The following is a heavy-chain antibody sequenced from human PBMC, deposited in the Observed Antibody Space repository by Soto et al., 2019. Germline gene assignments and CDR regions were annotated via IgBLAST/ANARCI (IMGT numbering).Heavy chain of an antibody. V-gene: IGHV1-69*02. Sequence: SVKVSCKASGGTFSSYTIRWVRQAPGQGLEWMGRIIPILGIANYAQKFQGRVTITADKSTSTAYMGLSSLRSEDTAVYYCARIGSEGYCSGGSCYSPIDYWGQGTLVTVSS. J-gene: IGHJ4*02. CDR1: GGTFSSYT. D-gene: IGHD2-15*01. CDR2: IIPILGIA. CDR3: ARIGSEGYCSGGSCYSPIDY.